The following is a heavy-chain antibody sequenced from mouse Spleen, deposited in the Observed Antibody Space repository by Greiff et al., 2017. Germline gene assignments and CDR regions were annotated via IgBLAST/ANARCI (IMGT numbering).Heavy chain of an antibody. D-gene: IGHD2-12*01. J-gene: IGHJ4*01. CDR1: GYTFTSYW. CDR3: VSYSYYSYDVLMDY. V-gene: IGHV1-72*01. Sequence: QVQLQQSGAELVKPGASVKLSCKASGYTFTSYWMHWVKQRPGRGLEWIGRIDPNSGGTKYNEKFKSKATLTVDKPSSTAYMQLSSLTSEDSAVYYCVSYSYYSYDVLMDYWGQGTSVTVSS. CDR2: IDPNSGGT.